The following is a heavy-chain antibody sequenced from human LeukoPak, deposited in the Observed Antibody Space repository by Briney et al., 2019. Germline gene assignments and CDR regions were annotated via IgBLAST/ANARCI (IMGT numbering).Heavy chain of an antibody. V-gene: IGHV5-51*01. Sequence: GESLKISCKASGYSFISYWIGWVRQMPGKGLEWMGIIYPGDSNTRYSPSFQGQVTISADKSISTAYLQWSSLKASDTAMYYCARRSTTEAPLFDFWGQGTMVTVSS. J-gene: IGHJ4*02. CDR2: IYPGDSNT. CDR1: GYSFISYW. D-gene: IGHD4-11*01. CDR3: ARRSTTEAPLFDF.